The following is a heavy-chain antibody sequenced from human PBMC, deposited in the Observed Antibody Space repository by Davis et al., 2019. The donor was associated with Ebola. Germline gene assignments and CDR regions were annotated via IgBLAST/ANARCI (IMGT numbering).Heavy chain of an antibody. Sequence: GESLKISCAASGFAFRSYAMSWVRQPPGKGLEWVSTISGRGGGTYYAAFVKGRSTISRDNSKNTLSPQLSSLRPEDTAKYFCVRHGAPGEGSSNYYNGMDVWGQGTTVAVSS. CDR2: ISGRGGGT. V-gene: IGHV3-23*01. CDR1: GFAFRSYA. J-gene: IGHJ6*02. D-gene: IGHD4/OR15-4a*01. CDR3: VRHGAPGEGSSNYYNGMDV.